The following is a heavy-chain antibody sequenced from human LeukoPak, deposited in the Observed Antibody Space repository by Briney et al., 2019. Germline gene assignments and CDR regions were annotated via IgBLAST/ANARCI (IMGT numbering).Heavy chain of an antibody. CDR3: ARVIAVAGTMRSFDN. D-gene: IGHD6-19*01. Sequence: ASVKVSCKASGYTFTSYGISWVRQAPGQGLEWMGWISAYNGNTNYAQKLQGRVTMTTDTSTSTAYMKLRSMRSDDTAVYYCARVIAVAGTMRSFDNGGQGTMVTVSS. J-gene: IGHJ3*02. V-gene: IGHV1-18*04. CDR1: GYTFTSYG. CDR2: ISAYNGNT.